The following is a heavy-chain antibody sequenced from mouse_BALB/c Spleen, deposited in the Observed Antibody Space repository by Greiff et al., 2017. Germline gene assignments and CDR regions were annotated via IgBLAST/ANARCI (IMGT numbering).Heavy chain of an antibody. CDR2: IYPGDGDT. D-gene: IGHD2-4*01. CDR1: GYAFSSSW. V-gene: IGHV1-82*01. CDR3: STMITTVYFDY. J-gene: IGHJ2*01. Sequence: QVQLQQSGPELVKPGASVKISCKASGYAFSSSWMNWVKQRPGQGLEWIGRIYPGDGDTNYNGKFKGKATLTADKSSSTAYMQLSSLTSVDSAVYFCSTMITTVYFDYWGQGTTLTVSS.